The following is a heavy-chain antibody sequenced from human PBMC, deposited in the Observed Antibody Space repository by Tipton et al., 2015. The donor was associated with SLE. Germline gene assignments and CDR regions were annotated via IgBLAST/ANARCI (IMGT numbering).Heavy chain of an antibody. V-gene: IGHV3-7*01. CDR3: ARTGDIVATTYFDY. CDR2: IKQDGSEK. J-gene: IGHJ4*02. D-gene: IGHD5-12*01. CDR1: GFTFSSYW. Sequence: FLRLSCAASGFTFSSYWMSWVRQAPGKGLEWVANIKQDGSEKYYVDSVKGRFTISRDNAKNSLYLQMNSLRAEDTAVYYCARTGDIVATTYFDYWGQGTLVTVSS.